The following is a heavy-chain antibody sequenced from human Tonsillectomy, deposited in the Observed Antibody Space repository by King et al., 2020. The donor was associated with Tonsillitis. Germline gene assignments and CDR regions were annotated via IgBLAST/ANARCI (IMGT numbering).Heavy chain of an antibody. J-gene: IGHJ3*02. V-gene: IGHV4-59*08. Sequence: VQLQESGPGLVKPSETLSLTCTVSGGSISSYYWSWIRQPPGKGLEWIGYIYYSGSTNYNPSLKSRVTISVDTSNNQFSLKLSSVTAADTAVYYCASHSASYYYDSSPIWGQGTMVTVSS. D-gene: IGHD3-22*01. CDR2: IYYSGST. CDR3: ASHSASYYYDSSPI. CDR1: GGSISSYY.